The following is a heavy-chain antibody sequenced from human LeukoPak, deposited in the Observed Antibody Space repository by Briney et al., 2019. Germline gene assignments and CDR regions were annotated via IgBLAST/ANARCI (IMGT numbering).Heavy chain of an antibody. CDR1: GYTFQRYN. J-gene: IGHJ4*02. D-gene: IGHD5-18*01. CDR2: INPRGGST. Sequence: ASETVSCMASGYTFQRYNMHWVRQAPAQGREWMGIINPRGGSTSYAQKLQGRVTMTRDTSTSTVYMDLSSLRAEDTAVYYCARDWAETAVAYPEYWGQGTLVTVSS. V-gene: IGHV1-46*02. CDR3: ARDWAETAVAYPEY.